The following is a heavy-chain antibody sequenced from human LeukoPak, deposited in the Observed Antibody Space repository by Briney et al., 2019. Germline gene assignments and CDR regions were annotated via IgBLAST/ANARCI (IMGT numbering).Heavy chain of an antibody. J-gene: IGHJ4*02. CDR1: GGSISSSNW. CDR3: ARFGSGSYYTDDY. CDR2: IYHSGST. V-gene: IGHV4-4*02. D-gene: IGHD3-10*01. Sequence: PSETLSLTCAVSGGSISSSNWWSWVRQPPGKGLEWIGEIYHSGSTNYNPSLKSRVAISVDKSKNQFSLKLSSVTAAGTAVYYCARFGSGSYYTDDYWGQGTLVTVSS.